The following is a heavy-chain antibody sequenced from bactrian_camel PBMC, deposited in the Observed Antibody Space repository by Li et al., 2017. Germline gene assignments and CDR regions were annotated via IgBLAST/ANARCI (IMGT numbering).Heavy chain of an antibody. CDR1: GYNFDSCA. V-gene: IGHV3S55*01. CDR2: IGSTGII. CDR3: VVKIGLCSRLVSAPRFGY. D-gene: IGHD5*01. Sequence: VQLVESGGGLVQPGESLRLTCAASGYNFDSCAVGWYRQAPGKERGMVSIIGSTGIISYADSVKGRFTISLGNAKNTVYLQMNSLKPEDTAKYYCVVKIGLCSRLVSAPRFGYWGQGTQVTVS. J-gene: IGHJ6*01.